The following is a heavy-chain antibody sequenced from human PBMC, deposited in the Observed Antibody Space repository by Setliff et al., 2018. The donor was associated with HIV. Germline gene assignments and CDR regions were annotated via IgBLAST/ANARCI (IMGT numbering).Heavy chain of an antibody. CDR1: GDSINSGSYY. Sequence: SETLSLTCTVSGDSINSGSYYWSWIRQPAGKGLEWIGHIYTSGSTDYNPSLKSRLTISVDTSKNQFSLKLSSVTAADTAVYYCARETWELLGKVFDYWGQGTQVTVSS. D-gene: IGHD1-26*01. CDR2: IYTSGST. V-gene: IGHV4-61*09. CDR3: ARETWELLGKVFDY. J-gene: IGHJ4*02.